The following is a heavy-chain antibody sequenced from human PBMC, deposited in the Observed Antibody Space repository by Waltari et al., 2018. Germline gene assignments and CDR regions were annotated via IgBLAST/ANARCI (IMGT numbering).Heavy chain of an antibody. CDR2: IKQDGSGK. J-gene: IGHJ4*02. CDR3: AREGTYDFDY. D-gene: IGHD3-16*01. Sequence: EVQLVESGGGLVQPGGSLRLSCAASGFTFSRFSMNWVRQAPGKGLGWVAKIKQDGSGKYYVDSVKGRFTISRDNAKNSLYLQMNSLRGEDTAVYYCAREGTYDFDYWGQGTLVTVSS. CDR1: GFTFSRFS. V-gene: IGHV3-7*01.